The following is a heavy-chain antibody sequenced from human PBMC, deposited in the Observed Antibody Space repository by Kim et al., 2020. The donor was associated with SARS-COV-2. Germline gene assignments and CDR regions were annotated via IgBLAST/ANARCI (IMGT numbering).Heavy chain of an antibody. V-gene: IGHV1-69*04. J-gene: IGHJ4*02. CDR1: GGTFSSYA. CDR2: IIPILGIA. Sequence: SVKVSCKASGGTFSSYAISWVRQAPGQGLEWMGRIIPILGIANYAQKFQGRVTITADKSTSTAYMELSSLRSEDTAVYYCASRRGELPLDYWGQGTLVTVPS. CDR3: ASRRGELPLDY. D-gene: IGHD1-26*01.